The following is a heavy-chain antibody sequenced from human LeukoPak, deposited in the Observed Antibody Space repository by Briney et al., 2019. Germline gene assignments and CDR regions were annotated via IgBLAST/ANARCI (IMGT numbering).Heavy chain of an antibody. CDR2: IYPGESDT. J-gene: IGHJ3*02. D-gene: IGHD4-11*01. CDR1: GYSFTSYW. CDR3: ARHAGGGPYSNHDAFDI. Sequence: GEPLKISCKGSGYSFTSYWIGWVRQMPGKGLEWMGIIYPGESDTRYSPSFQGQVTISADKSISTAYLQWSSLKASDTAMYYCARHAGGGPYSNHDAFDIWGQGTMVTVSS. V-gene: IGHV5-51*01.